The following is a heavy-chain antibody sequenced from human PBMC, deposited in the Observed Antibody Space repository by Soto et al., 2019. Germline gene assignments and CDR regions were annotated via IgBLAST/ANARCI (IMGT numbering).Heavy chain of an antibody. D-gene: IGHD5-18*01. J-gene: IGHJ4*02. V-gene: IGHV1-8*01. CDR2: MNPNSGNT. Sequence: ASVKVSCKASGYTLTSYDINWVRQATGQGLEWMGWMNPNSGNTGYAQKFQGRVTMTRNTSISTAYMELSSLRSEDTAVYYCALGRKRRWQNSALHAYSGQRTLDPVSS. CDR1: GYTLTSYD. CDR3: ALGRKRRWQNSALHAY.